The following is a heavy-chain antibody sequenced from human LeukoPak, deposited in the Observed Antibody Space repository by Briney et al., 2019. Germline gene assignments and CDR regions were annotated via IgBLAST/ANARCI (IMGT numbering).Heavy chain of an antibody. J-gene: IGHJ5*02. V-gene: IGHV1-8*01. CDR1: GYTFTSYD. CDR3: ARAVAAAGTSNWFDP. D-gene: IGHD6-13*01. CDR2: MNPNSGNT. Sequence: ASVKVSCKASGYTFTSYDINWLRQATGQGLEWMGWMNPNSGNTGYAQKFHGRVTMTRNTSISTAYMELSSLRSEDTAVYYCARAVAAAGTSNWFDPWGQGTLVTVSS.